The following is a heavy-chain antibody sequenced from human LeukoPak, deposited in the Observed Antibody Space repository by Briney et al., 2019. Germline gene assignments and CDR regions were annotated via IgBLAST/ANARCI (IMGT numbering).Heavy chain of an antibody. CDR3: AVDCSSPSCYGQSAFDI. CDR2: ISTGGDRA. Sequence: GGSLRLSCAASGFTFSNYAMDWVSQAPGKGLEWVSAISTGGDRAYYAYSVKGRFTTSRDNSRNTLYLQLNSLRAEDTAIYYCAVDCSSPSCYGQSAFDIWGQGTMVTVSS. CDR1: GFTFSNYA. D-gene: IGHD2-2*01. J-gene: IGHJ3*02. V-gene: IGHV3-23*01.